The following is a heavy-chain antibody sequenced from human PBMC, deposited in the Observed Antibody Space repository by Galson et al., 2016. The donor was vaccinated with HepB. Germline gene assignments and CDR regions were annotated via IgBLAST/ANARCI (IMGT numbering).Heavy chain of an antibody. CDR1: GFSLSTSGVG. J-gene: IGHJ4*02. V-gene: IGHV2-5*02. CDR2: MYWDNDK. CDR3: VHRPEDRGGSPFDY. D-gene: IGHD2-15*01. Sequence: PALVTPTQSPTLTCTFSGFSLSTSGVGVGWVRQPPGKALEWLALMYWDNDKRSRPSLRSRLTITKDTSKNQVVLTMTKMDPEDTATFYCVHRPEDRGGSPFDYWGQGTLVTVSS.